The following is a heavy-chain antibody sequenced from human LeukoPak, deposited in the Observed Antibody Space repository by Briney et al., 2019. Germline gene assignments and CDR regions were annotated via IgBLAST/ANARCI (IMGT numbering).Heavy chain of an antibody. CDR3: VRDGGVSGYDLLDY. CDR1: GFIFSNYW. J-gene: IGHJ4*02. Sequence: PGGSLRLSCTASGFIFSNYWMTWVRQAPGKGLEWVAQINQDGSKEYYIDSVKARFSTSRDNARNSLSLQMNSLRAEDTAVYYCVRDGGVSGYDLLDYWGQGTLVTVSS. V-gene: IGHV3-7*01. CDR2: INQDGSKE. D-gene: IGHD5-12*01.